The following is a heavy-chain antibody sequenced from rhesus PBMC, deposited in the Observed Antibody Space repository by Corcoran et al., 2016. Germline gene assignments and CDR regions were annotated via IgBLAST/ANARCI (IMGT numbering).Heavy chain of an antibody. CDR2: VSGSGRIT. CDR3: ARGSTVDS. CDR1: GGSVNGYHW. V-gene: IGHV4-65*01. Sequence: QVQLQESGPGLVKPSETLSLTCAVSGGSVNGYHWWSWIRPAPGKGLEWIGYVSGSGRITAYNPSLKSRVTISTDTSKNQFSLKLRSVTAADTAVYYCARGSTVDSWGQGVLVTVSS. J-gene: IGHJ4*01.